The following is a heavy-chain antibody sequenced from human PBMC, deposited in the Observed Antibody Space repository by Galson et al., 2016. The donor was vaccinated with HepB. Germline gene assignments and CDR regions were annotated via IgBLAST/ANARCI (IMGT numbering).Heavy chain of an antibody. CDR1: GFIFRSYA. V-gene: IGHV3-30-3*01. J-gene: IGHJ6*04. CDR2: ISNDGSNK. D-gene: IGHD3-16*01. CDR3: ARLIASPWNDYYYYGMDV. Sequence: SLRLSCADSGFIFRSYAMNWVRQAPGKGLEWLAAISNDGSNKYYADSVKGRFTISRDNSKNTLYLQMNSLRAEDTAVYYCARLIASPWNDYYYYGMDVWGKGTTVTVSS.